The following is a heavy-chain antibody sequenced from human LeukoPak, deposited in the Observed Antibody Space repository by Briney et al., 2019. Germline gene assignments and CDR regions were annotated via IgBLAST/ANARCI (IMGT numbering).Heavy chain of an antibody. V-gene: IGHV3-30-3*01. CDR2: TSDDGSAK. CDR1: GFTFSSYA. Sequence: GGSLRLSCAASGFTFSSYAMHWVRQAPGKGLQWLALTSDDGSAKYYADSVKGRFTISRDNSQNTLYLQMNSLRADETAIYYCARAPGGFHGDYSPIAYWGQGALVTVSS. CDR3: ARAPGGFHGDYSPIAY. D-gene: IGHD4-17*01. J-gene: IGHJ4*02.